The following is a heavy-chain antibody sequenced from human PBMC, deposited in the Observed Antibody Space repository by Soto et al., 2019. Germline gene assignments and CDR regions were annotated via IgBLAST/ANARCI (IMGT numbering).Heavy chain of an antibody. CDR3: AKLGTTGGHFDY. V-gene: IGHV3-30*18. CDR1: GFTFSSYG. CDR2: ISYDGSNK. Sequence: GSLRLSCAASGFTFSSYGMHWVRQAPGKGLEWVAAISYDGSNKYYADSVKGRFTISRDNSKNTLYLQMNSLRAEDTAVYYCAKLGTTGGHFDYWGQGTLVTVSS. J-gene: IGHJ4*02. D-gene: IGHD1-1*01.